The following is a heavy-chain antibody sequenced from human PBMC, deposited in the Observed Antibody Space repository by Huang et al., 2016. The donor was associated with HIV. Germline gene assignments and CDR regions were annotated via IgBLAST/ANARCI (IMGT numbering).Heavy chain of an antibody. CDR3: ARGGGIQLWLLGYYYMDV. V-gene: IGHV1-18*01. CDR2: FSVYDGNT. J-gene: IGHJ6*03. D-gene: IGHD5-18*01. CDR1: GYTFSSFG. Sequence: QVQLVQSGAEVKKPGASVKVSCKASGYTFSSFGISWVRQAPGQGLEMGGLFSVYDGNTKFAQKCRGRLTMTTDTSTSTAYMELRSLRSDDTAVYYCARGGGIQLWLLGYYYMDVWGNGTTVTVSS.